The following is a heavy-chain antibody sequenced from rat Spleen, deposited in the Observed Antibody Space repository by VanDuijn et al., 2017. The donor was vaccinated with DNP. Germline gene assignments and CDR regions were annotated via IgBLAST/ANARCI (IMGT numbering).Heavy chain of an antibody. CDR2: ITNSGGSI. CDR1: GFTFSSYD. V-gene: IGHV5-27*01. J-gene: IGHJ2*01. Sequence: EVQLVESGGGLLQPGRSLKLSCAASGFTFSSYDMAWVRQAPTKGLEWVASITNSGGSIYYRDSLKGRITISRDNAKSTLYLQMDSLRSEDTATYYCTRTGSYFEYWGQGVMVTVSS. CDR3: TRTGSYFEY. D-gene: IGHD5-1*01.